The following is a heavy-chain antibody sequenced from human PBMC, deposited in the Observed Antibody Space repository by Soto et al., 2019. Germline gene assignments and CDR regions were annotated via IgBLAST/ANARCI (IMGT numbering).Heavy chain of an antibody. D-gene: IGHD2-2*01. CDR3: ARDSEPAGCSSTSCYGGYYYYYGMDV. Sequence: ASVKVSCKASGYTFTSYGISWVRQAPVQGLEWMGWITAYTGNTNYAQKLQGRVTMTTDTSTSTAYMELRSLRSDDTAVYYCARDSEPAGCSSTSCYGGYYYYYGMDVWG. CDR1: GYTFTSYG. J-gene: IGHJ6*02. V-gene: IGHV1-18*04. CDR2: ITAYTGNT.